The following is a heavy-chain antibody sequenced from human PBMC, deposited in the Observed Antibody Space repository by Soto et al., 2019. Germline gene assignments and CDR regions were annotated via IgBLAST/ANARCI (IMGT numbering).Heavy chain of an antibody. CDR2: INHSGST. CDR1: GVSFSGYC. Sequence: PSETLSLTGTVYGVSFSGYCWSWLRQPPGKGLEWIGEINHSGSTNYNPSLKSRVTISVDTSKNQFSLKVTSVTAADTAVYYCATANWSHHYFDPWGQGTLVTVSS. J-gene: IGHJ5*02. V-gene: IGHV4-34*01. D-gene: IGHD1-1*01. CDR3: ATANWSHHYFDP.